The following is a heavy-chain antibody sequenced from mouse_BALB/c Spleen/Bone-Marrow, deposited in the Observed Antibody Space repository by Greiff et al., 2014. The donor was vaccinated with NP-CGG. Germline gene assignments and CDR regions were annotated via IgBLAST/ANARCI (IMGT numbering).Heavy chain of an antibody. CDR2: INPSTGNT. D-gene: IGHD2-4*01. Sequence: VQLVESGAELAKPGASVKMSCKASGYTFTTYWIHWVKQRPGQGLEWIGYINPSTGNTEYNQEFRDRATLTADKSSSTPYMQLSSLTSEDSAVYYCARGLRDWYFDVWGAGTTVTVSS. CDR1: GYTFTTYW. CDR3: ARGLRDWYFDV. V-gene: IGHV1-7*01. J-gene: IGHJ1*01.